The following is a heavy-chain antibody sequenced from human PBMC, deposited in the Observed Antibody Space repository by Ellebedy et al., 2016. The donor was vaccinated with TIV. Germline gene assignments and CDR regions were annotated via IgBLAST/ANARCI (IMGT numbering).Heavy chain of an antibody. J-gene: IGHJ6*02. CDR1: GYSFTNYW. D-gene: IGHD3-10*01. CDR2: IYPGDSDT. Sequence: GESLKISXKGSGYSFTNYWIGWVRQMPGKGLEWMGIIYPGDSDTRYSPSFQGQVTISADKSISTAYLQWSSLKASDTAMYYCAGSALGGSGSYPPYYYYGMDVWGQGTTVTVSS. V-gene: IGHV5-51*01. CDR3: AGSALGGSGSYPPYYYYGMDV.